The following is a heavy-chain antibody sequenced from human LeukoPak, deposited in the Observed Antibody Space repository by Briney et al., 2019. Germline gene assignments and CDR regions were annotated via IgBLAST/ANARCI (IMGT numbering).Heavy chain of an antibody. CDR3: AREKEQWLSAVGGY. Sequence: GGSLRLSCVVSGFTFKTYSMNWVRQAPGKGLEWDSSISSGGTYVDYADSVKGRFTISRDNAENSLYLQMNSLRAEDTAVYYCAREKEQWLSAVGGYWGQGTLVTVSS. CDR2: ISSGGTYV. J-gene: IGHJ4*02. V-gene: IGHV3-21*01. CDR1: GFTFKTYS. D-gene: IGHD6-19*01.